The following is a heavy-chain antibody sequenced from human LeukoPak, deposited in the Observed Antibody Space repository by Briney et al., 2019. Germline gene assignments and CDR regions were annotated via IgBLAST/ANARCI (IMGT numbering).Heavy chain of an antibody. CDR3: ARDAKGTGVAAHFDR. CDR2: IYTNGGN. D-gene: IGHD6-19*01. J-gene: IGHJ4*02. Sequence: SETLSLTCSVSGGSLSGHYWSWVRRSAGKGLGWIGRIYTNGGNNYNPSLRTRVAMSIDTSKNQFSLRMTSVTVADTAVYFCARDAKGTGVAAHFDRWGQGTLVTVSP. CDR1: GGSLSGHY. V-gene: IGHV4-4*07.